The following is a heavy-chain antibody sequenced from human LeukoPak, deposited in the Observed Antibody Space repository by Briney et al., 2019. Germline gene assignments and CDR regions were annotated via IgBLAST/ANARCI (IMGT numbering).Heavy chain of an antibody. D-gene: IGHD3-10*01. CDR3: AHRPWFGELFTFDP. J-gene: IGHJ5*02. CDR1: WFSLATIGGG. V-gene: IGHV2-5*02. CDR2: IYSDDDK. Sequence: SGPTQVNPPQTLTLTLTFSWFSLATIGGGGGWIRQLPGKALESLPLIYSDDDKRYTPDLKPRLTITRNSSKTQVVLKMTDMEPVDTATYYGAHRPWFGELFTFDPWSQGTQVTVSS.